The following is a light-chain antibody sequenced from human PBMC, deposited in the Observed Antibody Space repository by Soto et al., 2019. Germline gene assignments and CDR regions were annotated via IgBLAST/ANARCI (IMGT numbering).Light chain of an antibody. CDR2: DAS. CDR3: QQYNSYRGT. CDR1: QDIKNY. V-gene: IGKV1-5*01. J-gene: IGKJ1*01. Sequence: DIQMTQSPSSLSASVGDRVAITCQASQDIKNYLNWYQQKPGKAPKLLIYDASSLESGVPSRFSGSGSGTEFTLTISSLQPDDFATYYCQQYNSYRGTFGQGTKVDI.